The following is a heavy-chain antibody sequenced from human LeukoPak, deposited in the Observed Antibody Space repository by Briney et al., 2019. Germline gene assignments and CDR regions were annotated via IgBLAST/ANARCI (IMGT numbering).Heavy chain of an antibody. D-gene: IGHD1-20*01. J-gene: IGHJ6*03. CDR1: GGSISSCY. CDR2: IYTSGST. V-gene: IGHV4-4*07. CDR3: ARVGSGITGTEPGINYYYYYMDV. Sequence: SETLPLTCTVSGGSISSCYWSWIRQPAGKGLEWIGRIYTSGSTNYNPSLKSRVTMSVDTSKNQFSLKLSSVTAADTAVYYCARVGSGITGTEPGINYYYYYMDVWGKGTTVTVSS.